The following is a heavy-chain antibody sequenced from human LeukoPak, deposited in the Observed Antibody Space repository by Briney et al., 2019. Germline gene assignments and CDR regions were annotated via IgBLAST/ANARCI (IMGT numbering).Heavy chain of an antibody. CDR2: MNPNSGNT. D-gene: IGHD3-9*01. V-gene: IGHV1-8*01. J-gene: IGHJ4*02. Sequence: GASVKVFCKASGYTFTSYDINWVRQATGQGLEWMGWMNPNSGNTGYAQKFQGRVTMTRNTSISTAYMELSSLRSEDTAVCYRARRSWLRYFDWWDYWGQGTLVTVSS. CDR3: ARRSWLRYFDWWDY. CDR1: GYTFTSYD.